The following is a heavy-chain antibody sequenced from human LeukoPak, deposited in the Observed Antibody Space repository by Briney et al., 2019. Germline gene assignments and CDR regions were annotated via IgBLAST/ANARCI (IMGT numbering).Heavy chain of an antibody. D-gene: IGHD3-22*01. V-gene: IGHV1-69*04. Sequence: SVKVSCKASGYTFTSYGISWVRQAPGQGLEWMGRIIPILGIANYAQKFQGRVTITADKSTSTAYMELSSLRSEDTAVYYCARGPNSDSSGLDYWGQGTLVTVSS. CDR3: ARGPNSDSSGLDY. J-gene: IGHJ4*02. CDR1: GYTFTSYG. CDR2: IIPILGIA.